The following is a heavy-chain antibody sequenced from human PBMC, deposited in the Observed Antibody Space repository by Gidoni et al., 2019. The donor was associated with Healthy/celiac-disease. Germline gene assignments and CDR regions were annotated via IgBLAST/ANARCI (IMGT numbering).Heavy chain of an antibody. CDR2: ISSSSSTI. V-gene: IGHV3-48*01. CDR1: GFPFSSYS. Sequence: EVQLVESGGGLVQPGGSLRLSCAASGFPFSSYSRNWVRQAPGKGLEWVSYISSSSSTIYYADSVKGRFTISRDNAKNSLYLQMNSLRAEDTAVYYCASTSITMVRGVKFRAFDIWGQGTMVTVSS. J-gene: IGHJ3*02. D-gene: IGHD3-10*01. CDR3: ASTSITMVRGVKFRAFDI.